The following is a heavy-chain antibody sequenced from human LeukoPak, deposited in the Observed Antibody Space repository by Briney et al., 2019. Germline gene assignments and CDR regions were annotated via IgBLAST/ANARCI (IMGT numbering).Heavy chain of an antibody. V-gene: IGHV4-38-2*02. Sequence: SETLSLTCTVSGYSISSGYYWGWIRQPPGKGLEWIGSIYYSGSTYYNPSLRSRVSISLDTSKNQFSLRLGSVTAADTAVYYCARVQSRLSWFDPWGQGTLVTVSS. CDR1: GYSISSGYY. J-gene: IGHJ5*02. CDR2: IYYSGST. CDR3: ARVQSRLSWFDP.